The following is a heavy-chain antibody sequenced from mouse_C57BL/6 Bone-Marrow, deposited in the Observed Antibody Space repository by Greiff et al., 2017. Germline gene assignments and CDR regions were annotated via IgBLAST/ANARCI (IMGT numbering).Heavy chain of an antibody. CDR1: GFTFSSYG. J-gene: IGHJ4*01. V-gene: IGHV5-6*01. Sequence: EVQLVESGGDLVKPGGSLKLSCAASGFTFSSYGMSWVRQTPDKRLEWVATISSGGSYTSYPDSVKGRFTISRDNAKNTLYLQMSSLKSEDTAMDYCARHPYGYDVPYAMDYWGQGTSVTVSS. D-gene: IGHD2-2*01. CDR3: ARHPYGYDVPYAMDY. CDR2: ISSGGSYT.